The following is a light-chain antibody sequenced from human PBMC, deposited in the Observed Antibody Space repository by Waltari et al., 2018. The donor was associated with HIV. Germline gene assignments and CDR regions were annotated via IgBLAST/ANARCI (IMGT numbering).Light chain of an antibody. J-gene: IGKJ3*01. CDR2: SAS. CDR1: QSVSSN. Sequence: DIQMTQSPSSLSASVGDRVTITCRASQSVSSNLNWYQQKPGKAPDLLVYSASTLHDGVPSRFSGGGSGTDFTLTISGLQPEDFVTYYCQQSYTAPFSFGPGTKVDVK. CDR3: QQSYTAPFS. V-gene: IGKV1-39*01.